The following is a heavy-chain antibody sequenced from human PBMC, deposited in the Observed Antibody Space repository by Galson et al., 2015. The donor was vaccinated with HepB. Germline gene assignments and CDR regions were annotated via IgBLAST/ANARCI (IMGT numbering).Heavy chain of an antibody. Sequence: ETLSLTCTVSGSSISSYYWNWIRQPPGRGLEWIGYIHYSGSSNYNPSLESRVTISLDRSKKHFSLKLDSVTAADTAVYYCARGSEADTAMGIDYWGQGTLVTVSS. V-gene: IGHV4-59*01. CDR2: IHYSGSS. CDR1: GSSISSYY. CDR3: ARGSEADTAMGIDY. J-gene: IGHJ4*02. D-gene: IGHD5-18*01.